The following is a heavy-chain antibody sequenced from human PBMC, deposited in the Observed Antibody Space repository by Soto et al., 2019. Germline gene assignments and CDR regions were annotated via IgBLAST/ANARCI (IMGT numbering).Heavy chain of an antibody. CDR2: IYYSGST. Sequence: SETLSLTCTVSCGSISSSSYYWGWIRQPPGKGLEWIGSIYYSGSTYYNPSLKSRVTISVDTSKNQFSLKLSSVTAADTAVYYCATFTTGRDGYNDFDYWGQGTLVTVSS. D-gene: IGHD5-12*01. CDR3: ATFTTGRDGYNDFDY. CDR1: CGSISSSSYY. J-gene: IGHJ4*02. V-gene: IGHV4-39*01.